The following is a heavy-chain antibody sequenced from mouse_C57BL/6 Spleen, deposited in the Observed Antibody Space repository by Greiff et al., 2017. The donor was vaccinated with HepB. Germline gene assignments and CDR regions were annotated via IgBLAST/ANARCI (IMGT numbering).Heavy chain of an antibody. J-gene: IGHJ2*01. D-gene: IGHD1-1*01. CDR3: TRIITTVVATGYFDY. Sequence: EVQVVESGEGLVKPGGSLKLSCAASGFTFSSYAMSWVRQTPEKRLEWVAYISSGGDYIYYADTVKGRFTISRDNARNTLYLQMSSLKSEDTAMYYCTRIITTVVATGYFDYWGQGTTLTVSS. V-gene: IGHV5-9-1*02. CDR2: ISSGGDYI. CDR1: GFTFSSYA.